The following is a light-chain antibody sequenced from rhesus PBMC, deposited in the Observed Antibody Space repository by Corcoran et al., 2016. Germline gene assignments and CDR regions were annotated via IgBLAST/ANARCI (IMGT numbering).Light chain of an antibody. CDR2: AAS. CDR3: QHYYDNPFT. V-gene: IGKV1S12*01. CDR1: QNIYSN. J-gene: IGKJ3*01. Sequence: DIQMTQSPSALSASVGDRVTISCRASQNIYSNFACYQQNPGKAPKLLIYAASSLQTGIPSRFSGSGSGTDFTLTISSLPPEDSAAYYCQHYYDNPFTFGPGTKLDIK.